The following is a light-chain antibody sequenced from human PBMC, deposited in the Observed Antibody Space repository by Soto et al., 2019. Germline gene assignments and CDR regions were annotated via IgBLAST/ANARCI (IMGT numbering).Light chain of an antibody. Sequence: DIQMTQSPSSLSASVGDRITITCQASQDISNRLNWYHQKPGKAPNLLIYDASNLAAGVPSGFSGSGSGTDFTFTISSLQPEDVATYYCQQYDDLPSTFGGGTKVEV. V-gene: IGKV1-33*01. J-gene: IGKJ4*01. CDR1: QDISNR. CDR3: QQYDDLPST. CDR2: DAS.